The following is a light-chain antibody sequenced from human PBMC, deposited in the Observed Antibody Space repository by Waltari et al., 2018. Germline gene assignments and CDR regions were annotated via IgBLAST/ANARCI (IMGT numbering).Light chain of an antibody. CDR3: SSYAGSSKGV. V-gene: IGLV2-23*02. J-gene: IGLJ2*01. Sequence: QSALTQPASVSGSPGQSITISCTGTSSDVGNYKPVSWYQQHPGKAPKLIIYAVSKRPSGVSDRFSGSKSGDMASLTISGLQPEDEAEYFCSSYAGSSKGVFGGGTKVTVL. CDR2: AVS. CDR1: SSDVGNYKP.